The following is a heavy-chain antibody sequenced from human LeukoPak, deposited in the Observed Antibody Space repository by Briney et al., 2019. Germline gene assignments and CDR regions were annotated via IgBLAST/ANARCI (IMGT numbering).Heavy chain of an antibody. V-gene: IGHV4-59*01. CDR3: ARHLAAATSAFDY. CDR2: LYSTGGRT. CDR1: GGSISSFY. D-gene: IGHD6-13*01. Sequence: SETLSLTCAVSGGSISSFYWSWIRQPPGKGLEWIAYLYSTGGRTNYNPSLKSRVTISVDPSENHFSLKMNSVTTADTAVYYCARHLAAATSAFDYWGRGALVTVSS. J-gene: IGHJ4*02.